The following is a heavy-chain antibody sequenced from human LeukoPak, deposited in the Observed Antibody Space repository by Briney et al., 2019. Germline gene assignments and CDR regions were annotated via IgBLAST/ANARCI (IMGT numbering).Heavy chain of an antibody. D-gene: IGHD3-3*01. CDR2: IKQDGSEK. Sequence: CAYTVGSDTLVEVGGARGKEQKRVANIKQDGSEKYYVDSVKGRFTISRDNAKNSLYLQMNSLRAEDTAVYYCAREGTYYDFWSGHDYYYYYYMDVWGKGTTVTVSS. CDR1: AYTVGSDT. V-gene: IGHV3-7*01. J-gene: IGHJ6*03. CDR3: AREGTYYDFWSGHDYYYYYYMDV.